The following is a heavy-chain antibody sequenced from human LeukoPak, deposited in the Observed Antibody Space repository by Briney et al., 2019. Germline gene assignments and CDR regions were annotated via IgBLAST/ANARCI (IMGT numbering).Heavy chain of an antibody. J-gene: IGHJ4*02. Sequence: SKTLSLTCTVSGGSITSYYWSWIRQPPGKGLEWIGYIYYSGSTNYNPSLKSRVTISVDTSKNQFSLKLSSVTAADTAVYYCARVRYSSGWYLLAFDYWGQGTLVTVSS. CDR1: GGSITSYY. D-gene: IGHD6-19*01. CDR2: IYYSGST. V-gene: IGHV4-59*01. CDR3: ARVRYSSGWYLLAFDY.